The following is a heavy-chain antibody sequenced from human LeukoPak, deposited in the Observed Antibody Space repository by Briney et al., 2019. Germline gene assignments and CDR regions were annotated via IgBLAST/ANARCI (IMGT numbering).Heavy chain of an antibody. V-gene: IGHV3-23*01. J-gene: IGHJ4*02. D-gene: IGHD3-22*01. Sequence: GGSLRLSCAASGFTFSSYAMSWVRQAPGKGLEWVSAISGSGGSTYYADSVKGRFTISRDNSKNTLYLQMNSLRAEDTAVYYCARGPPYYYDSSGYYSDYWGQGTLVTVSS. CDR1: GFTFSSYA. CDR3: ARGPPYYYDSSGYYSDY. CDR2: ISGSGGST.